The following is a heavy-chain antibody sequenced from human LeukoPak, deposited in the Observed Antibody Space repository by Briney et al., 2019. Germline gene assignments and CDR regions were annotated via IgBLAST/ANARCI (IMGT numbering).Heavy chain of an antibody. V-gene: IGHV4-59*01. D-gene: IGHD1-26*01. CDR1: GGSISSYY. CDR3: ARVRLLDAFDI. J-gene: IGHJ3*02. Sequence: SETLSLTCTVSGGSISSYYWSWIRQPPGKGLEWIGYIYYSGSTNYNPSLKSRVTISVDTSKNQFSLKLSSVTAANTAVYYCARVRLLDAFDIWGQGTMVTVSS. CDR2: IYYSGST.